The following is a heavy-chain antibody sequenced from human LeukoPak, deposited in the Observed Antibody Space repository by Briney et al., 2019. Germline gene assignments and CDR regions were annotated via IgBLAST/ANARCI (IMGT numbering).Heavy chain of an antibody. V-gene: IGHV3-49*04. CDR2: IRSKAYGGTT. CDR3: TRAVVVITTVPDY. Sequence: GGPLRLSCTASGFTHGDHAMSWVRQAPGKGLEWVGFIRSKAYGGTTEYAASVKGRFTISRDDSKSIAYLQMNSLKTEDTAVYYCTRAVVVITTVPDYWGQGTLVTVSS. J-gene: IGHJ4*02. D-gene: IGHD3-22*01. CDR1: GFTHGDHA.